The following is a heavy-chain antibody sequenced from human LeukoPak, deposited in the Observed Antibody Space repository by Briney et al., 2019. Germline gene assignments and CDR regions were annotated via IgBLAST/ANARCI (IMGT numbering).Heavy chain of an antibody. D-gene: IGHD5-18*01. V-gene: IGHV4-34*01. J-gene: IGHJ4*02. CDR3: AGGLPVRASYSYGKLFDY. Sequence: SETLSLTCAVYGGSFSGYYWSWIRQPPGKGLEWIGEVNHSGSTNYNPSLKSRVTISVDTSKNQFSLKLSSVTAADTAVYYCAGGLPVRASYSYGKLFDYWGQGTLVTVSS. CDR1: GGSFSGYY. CDR2: VNHSGST.